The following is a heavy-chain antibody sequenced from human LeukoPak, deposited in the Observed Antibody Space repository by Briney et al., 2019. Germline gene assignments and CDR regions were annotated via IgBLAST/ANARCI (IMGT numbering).Heavy chain of an antibody. CDR2: ISSSGSTI. CDR1: GFTFSSYE. Sequence: GGSLRLSCAASGFTFSSYEMNWVRQAPGKGLEWVSYISSSGSTIYYADSVKGRFTISRDNAKNSLYLQMNSLRAEDTAVYYCAREDHYGDYGGDHDGAFDIWGQGTMVTVSS. V-gene: IGHV3-48*03. CDR3: AREDHYGDYGGDHDGAFDI. D-gene: IGHD4-17*01. J-gene: IGHJ3*02.